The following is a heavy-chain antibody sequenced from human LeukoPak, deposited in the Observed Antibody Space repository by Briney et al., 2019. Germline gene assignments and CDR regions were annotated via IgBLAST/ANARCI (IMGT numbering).Heavy chain of an antibody. CDR2: MYTSGST. J-gene: IGHJ4*02. Sequence: SQTLSLTCTVSGGSISSGSYYWSWIRQPAGKGLEWIGRMYTSGSTNYNPSFESRVTISADTSKNQFSLKLSSVTAADTAVYYCARLSTMIVVVITMQFDYWGQGTLVTVSS. CDR3: ARLSTMIVVVITMQFDY. D-gene: IGHD3-22*01. CDR1: GGSISSGSYY. V-gene: IGHV4-61*02.